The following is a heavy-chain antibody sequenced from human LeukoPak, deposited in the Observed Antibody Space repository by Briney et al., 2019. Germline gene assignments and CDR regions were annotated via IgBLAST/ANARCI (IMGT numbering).Heavy chain of an antibody. Sequence: GGSLRLSCEASGFTFSNYGIHWVHQAPNKGLEWVAGISYDGSNEYYVESVKGRFTISRDNAKNTLYLQMDSLRPEDTAVYYCAKNLLRYFEGLMDVWGQGTTVIVSS. J-gene: IGHJ6*02. CDR1: GFTFSNYG. CDR3: AKNLLRYFEGLMDV. D-gene: IGHD3-9*01. V-gene: IGHV3-30*18. CDR2: ISYDGSNE.